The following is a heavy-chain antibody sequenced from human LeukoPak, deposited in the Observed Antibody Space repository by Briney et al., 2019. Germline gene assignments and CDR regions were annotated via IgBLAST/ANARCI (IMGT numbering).Heavy chain of an antibody. Sequence: PSETLSLTCSVSGASVSDYYWSWIRQPPGKGLEWIGYIYYSGSTNYNPSLKSRVTISVDTSKNQFSLKLSSVTAVDTAVYYCARLPSGMDVWGQGTTVTVSS. CDR2: IYYSGST. V-gene: IGHV4-59*02. CDR3: ARLPSGMDV. CDR1: GASVSDYY. J-gene: IGHJ6*02.